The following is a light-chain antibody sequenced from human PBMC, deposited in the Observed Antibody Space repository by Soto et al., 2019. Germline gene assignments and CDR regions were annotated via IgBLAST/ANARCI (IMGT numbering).Light chain of an antibody. Sequence: QSVLTQPPSASGSPGQSVTISCTGASGDVGAYNYVSWYQQHPGKAPKFMIYEVSKRPSGVPDRFSGSKSGNTACLTVSGLQAEDEADYYCSSYAGSNNWVFGGGTKVTVL. V-gene: IGLV2-8*01. CDR2: EVS. CDR1: SGDVGAYNY. J-gene: IGLJ3*02. CDR3: SSYAGSNNWV.